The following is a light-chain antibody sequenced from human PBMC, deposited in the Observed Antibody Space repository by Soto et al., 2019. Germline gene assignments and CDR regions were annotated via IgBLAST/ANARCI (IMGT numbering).Light chain of an antibody. V-gene: IGKV3-20*01. CDR1: QSFSSS. CDR3: QQYGSSPRT. Sequence: EIVLTQSPGTLSLSPGERATLSCRASQSFSSSLAWYQQKPGQAPRLLIYGTVSRATGVPDRFSGSGSGTDFTLTISRLEPEDFAVYYCQQYGSSPRTFGQGTKVDIK. J-gene: IGKJ1*01. CDR2: GTV.